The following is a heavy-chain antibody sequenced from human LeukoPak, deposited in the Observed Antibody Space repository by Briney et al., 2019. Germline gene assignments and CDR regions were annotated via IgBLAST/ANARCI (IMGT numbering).Heavy chain of an antibody. CDR3: ARAGSSPRSAPYSSGWEGFDY. D-gene: IGHD6-19*01. J-gene: IGHJ4*02. CDR1: EFIFRNYW. V-gene: IGHV3-21*01. Sequence: GGSLRLSCAASEFIFRNYWMSWVRQSPGKGLEWVSSIGSSSSYIYYADSVKGRFTISRDNAKNSLYLQMNSLRAEDTAVYYCARAGSSPRSAPYSSGWEGFDYWGQGTLVTVSS. CDR2: IGSSSSYI.